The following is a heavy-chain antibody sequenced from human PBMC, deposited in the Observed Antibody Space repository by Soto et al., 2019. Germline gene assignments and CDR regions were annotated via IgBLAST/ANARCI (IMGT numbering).Heavy chain of an antibody. CDR3: VTNTNRYYDMLTGYYSDS. CDR2: IIPIFGPP. CDR1: GGTFSSSA. J-gene: IGHJ4*02. Sequence: QVQLVQSGAEVKRPGSSVKVSCKPSGGTFSSSAISWVRQAPGQGLEWVGGIIPIFGPPKNAQKFQGRVTISADESMSTAYMELSSLTSEDTAVYYCVTNTNRYYDMLTGYYSDSWGQGTLVTVSS. V-gene: IGHV1-69*01. D-gene: IGHD3-9*01.